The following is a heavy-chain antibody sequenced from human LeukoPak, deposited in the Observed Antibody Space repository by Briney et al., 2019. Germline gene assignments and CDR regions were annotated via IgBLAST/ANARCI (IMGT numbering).Heavy chain of an antibody. J-gene: IGHJ4*02. CDR2: IWYDGSNK. Sequence: GGSLRLSCAASGFTFSSYGMHRVRQAPGKGLEWVAVIWYDGSNKYYADSVKGRFTISRDNSKNTLYLQMNSLRAEDTAVYYCARGTYYYDSSGYLSFDYWGQGTLVTVSS. V-gene: IGHV3-33*01. CDR1: GFTFSSYG. D-gene: IGHD3-22*01. CDR3: ARGTYYYDSSGYLSFDY.